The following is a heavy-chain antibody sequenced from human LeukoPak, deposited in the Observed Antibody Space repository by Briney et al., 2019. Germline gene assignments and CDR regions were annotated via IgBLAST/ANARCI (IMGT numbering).Heavy chain of an antibody. J-gene: IGHJ3*01. D-gene: IGHD2-2*01. CDR3: ARHQFQLLVNDDAFDV. CDR1: GGSISRYY. V-gene: IGHV4-59*08. Sequence: KPSETVSLTYTVSGGSISRYYWSWIRQPPGEGLGWIGYIYYSWGTNYNPSLKSQVTISVDTSKNPFSLKWNSLKAADTAVYYCARHQFQLLVNDDAFDVWGQGTMVTASS. CDR2: IYYSWGT.